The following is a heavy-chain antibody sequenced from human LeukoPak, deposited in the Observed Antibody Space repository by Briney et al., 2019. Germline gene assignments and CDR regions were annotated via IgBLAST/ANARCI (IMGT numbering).Heavy chain of an antibody. CDR3: ARDPQYCSGGSCYSFDY. J-gene: IGHJ4*02. Sequence: GGSLRLSGAASGFTFSTYSMNWVRQAPGKGLEWVSSIISSSSSYIYYADSVKGRFTISRDNAKNSLYLQMNSLRAEDTAVYYCARDPQYCSGGSCYSFDYWGQGTLVTVSS. CDR2: IISSSSSYI. D-gene: IGHD2-15*01. CDR1: GFTFSTYS. V-gene: IGHV3-21*01.